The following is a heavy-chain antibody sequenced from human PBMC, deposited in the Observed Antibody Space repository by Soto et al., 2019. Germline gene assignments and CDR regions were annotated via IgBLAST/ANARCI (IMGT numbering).Heavy chain of an antibody. V-gene: IGHV1-8*01. Sequence: ASVKVSCKASGYTFTSYDINWVRQATGQGLEWMGWMNPNSGNTGYAQKFQGRVTMTRNTSISTAYMELSSLRSEDTAVYYCARGLRLVRGVIITAYYFDYWGQGTLVTVSS. CDR1: GYTFTSYD. D-gene: IGHD3-10*01. J-gene: IGHJ4*02. CDR2: MNPNSGNT. CDR3: ARGLRLVRGVIITAYYFDY.